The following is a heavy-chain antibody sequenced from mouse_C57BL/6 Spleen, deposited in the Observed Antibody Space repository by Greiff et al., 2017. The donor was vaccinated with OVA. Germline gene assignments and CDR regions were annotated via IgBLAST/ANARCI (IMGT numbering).Heavy chain of an antibody. Sequence: QVQLQQPGAELVRPGTSVKLSCKASGYTFTSYWMHWVKQRPGQGLEWIGVIDPSDSYTNYNQKFKGKATLTVDTSSSTAYMQLSSLTSEDSAVYYCARDYGSRKRFAYWGQGTLVTVSA. CDR2: IDPSDSYT. V-gene: IGHV1-59*01. CDR3: ARDYGSRKRFAY. J-gene: IGHJ3*01. D-gene: IGHD1-1*01. CDR1: GYTFTSYW.